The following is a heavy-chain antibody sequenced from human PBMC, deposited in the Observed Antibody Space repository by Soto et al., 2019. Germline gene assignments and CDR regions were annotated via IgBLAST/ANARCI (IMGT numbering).Heavy chain of an antibody. Sequence: VQLVESWGGVVQPGRSLRLSFAASGFTFSSYVMHWVRQAPCKGLERVAVISYDGSNKYYADSVNGRFTNSRDNSKNTLYLQMNSLRAEDTAVHYFAQAGRPLDYWGQGTLVPVSS. CDR2: ISYDGSNK. CDR1: GFTFSSYV. J-gene: IGHJ4*02. CDR3: AQAGRPLDY. V-gene: IGHV3-30*18.